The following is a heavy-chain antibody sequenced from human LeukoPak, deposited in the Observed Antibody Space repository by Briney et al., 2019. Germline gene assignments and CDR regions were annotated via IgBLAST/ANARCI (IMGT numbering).Heavy chain of an antibody. CDR2: IIPIFGTA. D-gene: IGHD6-13*01. J-gene: IGHJ6*03. Sequence: SVKVSCRASGGTFSSYAISWVRQAPGQGLEWMGGIIPIFGTANYAQKFQGRVTITTDESTSTAYMELSGLRSEDTAVYYCASYIAAAADYYYYMDVWGKGTTVTVSS. CDR3: ASYIAAAADYYYYMDV. CDR1: GGTFSSYA. V-gene: IGHV1-69*05.